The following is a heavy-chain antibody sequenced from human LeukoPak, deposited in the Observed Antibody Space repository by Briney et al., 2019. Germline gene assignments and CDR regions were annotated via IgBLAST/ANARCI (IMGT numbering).Heavy chain of an antibody. CDR1: GFTFSSYA. D-gene: IGHD3-22*01. CDR2: ISYDGSNK. V-gene: IGHV3-30-3*01. CDR3: AKSQYYNSYGYFNDY. Sequence: PGGSLRLSCAASGFTFSSYAMHWVRQAPGKGLEWVAVISYDGSNKYYADSVKGRFTISRDNSKNTLYLQMNSLGAEDTAVYYCAKSQYYNSYGYFNDYWGQGTLVTVSS. J-gene: IGHJ4*02.